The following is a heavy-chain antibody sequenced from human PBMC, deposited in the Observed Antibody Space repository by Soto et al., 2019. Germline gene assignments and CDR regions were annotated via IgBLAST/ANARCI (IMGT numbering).Heavy chain of an antibody. CDR2: IYYSGST. J-gene: IGHJ4*02. D-gene: IGHD1-26*01. CDR3: ARIRAGSYCDY. Sequence: SETLSLTCTVSGGSISSSSYYWGWIRQPPGKGLEWIGSIYYSGSTYYNPSLKSRVTISVDTSKNQFSLKLSSVTAADTAVYYGARIRAGSYCDYWGQGTLVTVSS. V-gene: IGHV4-39*07. CDR1: GGSISSSSYY.